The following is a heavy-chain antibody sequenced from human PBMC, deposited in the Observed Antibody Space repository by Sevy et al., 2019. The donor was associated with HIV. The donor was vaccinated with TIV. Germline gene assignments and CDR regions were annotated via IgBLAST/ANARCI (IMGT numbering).Heavy chain of an antibody. CDR3: ARGQVLRFLEWPTYGMDV. D-gene: IGHD3-3*01. J-gene: IGHJ6*02. CDR1: GFTFSSHW. V-gene: IGHV3-74*01. CDR2: INSHGTIT. Sequence: GGSLRLSCAASGFTFSSHWMFWVRQAPGKGLVWVSHINSHGTITNYADSVKGRFTISRDNAKNTVYLQINSLRAEDTAVYYCARGQVLRFLEWPTYGMDVWGQGTTVTVSS.